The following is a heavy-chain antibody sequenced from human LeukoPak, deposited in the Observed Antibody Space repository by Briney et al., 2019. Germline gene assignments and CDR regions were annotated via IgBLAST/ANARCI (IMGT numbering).Heavy chain of an antibody. CDR1: GFTFSDYY. CDR2: ISSSGSTI. V-gene: IGHV3-11*01. J-gene: IGHJ4*02. D-gene: IGHD5-18*01. CDR3: ASQKGWGYGNLGQFDY. Sequence: GGSLRLSCAASGFTFSDYYMSWIRQAPGKGLEWVSYISSSGSTIYYADSVKGRFTISRDNAKNSLYLQMNSLRAEDTAVYYCASQKGWGYGNLGQFDYWGQGTLVTVSS.